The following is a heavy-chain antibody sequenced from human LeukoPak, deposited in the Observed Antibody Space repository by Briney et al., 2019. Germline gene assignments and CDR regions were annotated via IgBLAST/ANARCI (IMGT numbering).Heavy chain of an antibody. CDR1: GGSISSGGYS. J-gene: IGHJ4*02. Sequence: PSETLSLTCTVSGGSISSGGYSWSWIRQPPGKGLEWIGYIYYSGTTNYNPSLKSRVTISVDTSKNQFSLKLSSVTAADTAVYYCARVSPSGYDVQYFDYWGQGTLVTVSS. CDR3: ARVSPSGYDVQYFDY. CDR2: IYYSGTT. D-gene: IGHD5-12*01. V-gene: IGHV4-61*08.